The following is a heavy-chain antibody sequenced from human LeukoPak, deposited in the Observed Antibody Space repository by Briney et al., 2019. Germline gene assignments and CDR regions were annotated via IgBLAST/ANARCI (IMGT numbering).Heavy chain of an antibody. D-gene: IGHD3-22*01. CDR2: IYYSGST. V-gene: IGHV4-59*01. J-gene: IGHJ4*02. Sequence: SETLSPTCTVSGGSISSYYWSWIRQPPEKGLWWIGYIYYSGSTNYNPSLKSRVTISVDTSKNQFSLKLSSVTAADTAVYYCARGEKYYYDSSGYYYFDYWGQGTLVTVSS. CDR3: ARGEKYYYDSSGYYYFDY. CDR1: GGSISSYY.